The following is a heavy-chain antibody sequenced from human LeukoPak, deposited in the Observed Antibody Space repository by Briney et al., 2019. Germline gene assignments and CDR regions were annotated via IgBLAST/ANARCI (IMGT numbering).Heavy chain of an antibody. CDR3: AREGDYYDSSETWYFDL. D-gene: IGHD3-22*01. CDR1: GDSVSSNSAA. CDR2: TYYRSKWYN. J-gene: IGHJ2*01. Sequence: SQTLSLTCAISGDSVSSNSAAWNWIRQSPSRGLEWLGRTYYRSKWYNDYAVSVKGRITINPDTSKNQFSLQLNSVTPEDTAVYYCAREGDYYDSSETWYFDLWGRGTLVTVSS. V-gene: IGHV6-1*01.